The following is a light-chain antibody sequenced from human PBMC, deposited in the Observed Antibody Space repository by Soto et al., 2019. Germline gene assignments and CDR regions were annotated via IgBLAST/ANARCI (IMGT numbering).Light chain of an antibody. Sequence: DIQMTQSPSSLSASIGDRVTISCRASQAIGNFLVWYQQRPGKVPNLLIYSASTLQSGVPSRFSGSGSGTDFTLTISNLQPEDVATYYCQKYSSGPRTFGQGTKVEIK. V-gene: IGKV1-27*01. CDR3: QKYSSGPRT. CDR2: SAS. J-gene: IGKJ1*01. CDR1: QAIGNF.